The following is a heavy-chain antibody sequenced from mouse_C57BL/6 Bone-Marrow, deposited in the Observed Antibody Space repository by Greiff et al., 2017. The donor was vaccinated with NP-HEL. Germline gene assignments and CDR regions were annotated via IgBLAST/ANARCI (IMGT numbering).Heavy chain of an antibody. Sequence: QVQLQQPGAELVKPGASVKLSCKASGYTFTSYWMQWVKQRPGQGLEWIGEIDPSDSYTNYNQKFKGKATLTVDTSSSTAYMQLSSLTSEDSAVDYCAGSWDWYFDVWGTGTTVTVSS. CDR1: GYTFTSYW. D-gene: IGHD6-1*01. CDR2: IDPSDSYT. J-gene: IGHJ1*03. CDR3: AGSWDWYFDV. V-gene: IGHV1-50*01.